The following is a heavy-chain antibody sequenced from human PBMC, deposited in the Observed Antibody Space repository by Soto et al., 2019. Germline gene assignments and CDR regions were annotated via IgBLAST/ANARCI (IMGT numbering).Heavy chain of an antibody. J-gene: IGHJ5*02. V-gene: IGHV3-23*01. CDR1: GFNFYNYA. CDR2: ISGDGTRT. CDR3: GQDLRTKRGLFGP. D-gene: IGHD3-16*01. Sequence: GGSLRLSCAASGFNFYNYAMTWVRQAPGKGLEWVSGISGDGTRTYYGDSVKGRFTISRDNSKNTVFLQMNSLRAEDTALYYFGQDLRTKRGLFGPRGQGTRVTVSS.